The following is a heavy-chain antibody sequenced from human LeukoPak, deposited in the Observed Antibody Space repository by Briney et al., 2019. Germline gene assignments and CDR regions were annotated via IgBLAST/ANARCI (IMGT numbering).Heavy chain of an antibody. J-gene: IGHJ6*04. D-gene: IGHD3-10*02. CDR1: GFTFSNYD. V-gene: IGHV3-21*01. CDR3: AELGITMIGGV. CDR2: FSSIGSHR. Sequence: PGGPLRLSCAASGFTFSNYDMNWVRQAPGQGLEWVSLFSSIGSHRYYADSVKGRFTISRDNAKNSLYLQMNSLRPGDTAVYYCAELGITMIGGVWGKGTTVTISS.